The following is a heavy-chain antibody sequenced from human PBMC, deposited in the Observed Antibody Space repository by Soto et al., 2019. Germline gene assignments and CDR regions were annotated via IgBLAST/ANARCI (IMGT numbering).Heavy chain of an antibody. CDR1: GGTFSSYA. CDR2: IIPIFGTA. CDR3: GGGRIPMVRGVIITGYYGMDV. J-gene: IGHJ6*02. V-gene: IGHV1-69*01. Sequence: QVQLVQSGAEVKKPGSSVKVSCKASGGTFSSYAISWVRQAPGQGLEWMGGIIPIFGTANYAQKFQGRVTITADESTSTAYMELSRLRSEDTAVYYCGGGRIPMVRGVIITGYYGMDVWGQGTTVTVSS. D-gene: IGHD3-10*01.